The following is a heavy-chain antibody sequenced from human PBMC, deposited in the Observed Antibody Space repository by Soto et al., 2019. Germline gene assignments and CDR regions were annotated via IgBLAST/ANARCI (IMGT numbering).Heavy chain of an antibody. D-gene: IGHD3-22*01. V-gene: IGHV4-59*01. CDR3: ARIETYDSSGYPDY. CDR2: IYYSGST. Sequence: SDTPSLTCTVCGGSISSYYWSWIRQLPGKGLEWIGYIYYSGSTSYNPSLMSRVTISVDASKNQCSLKLGSVTAADTAVNYWARIETYDSSGYPDYWGQGTLVTDCS. CDR1: GGSISSYY. J-gene: IGHJ4*02.